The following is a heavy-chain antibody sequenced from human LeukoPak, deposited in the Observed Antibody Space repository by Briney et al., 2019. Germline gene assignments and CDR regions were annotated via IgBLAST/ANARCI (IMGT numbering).Heavy chain of an antibody. J-gene: IGHJ5*02. CDR3: ARDPYRGEQQLVREGFDP. CDR1: GDSVSSNSAA. CDR2: TYYRSKWYN. Sequence: SQTLSLTCAISGDSVSSNSAAWNWIRQSPSRGLEWLGRTYYRSKWYNDYAVSVKSRITINPDTSKNQFSLQLNSVTPEDTAVYYCARDPYRGEQQLVREGFDPWGQGTLVTVSS. V-gene: IGHV6-1*01. D-gene: IGHD6-13*01.